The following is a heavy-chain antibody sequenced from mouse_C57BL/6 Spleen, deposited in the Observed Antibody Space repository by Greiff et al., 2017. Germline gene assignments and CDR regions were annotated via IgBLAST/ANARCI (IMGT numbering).Heavy chain of an antibody. V-gene: IGHV1-82*01. CDR2: IYPGDGDT. Sequence: VQLQQSGPALVKPGASVTISCKASGYAFSSSWMNWVQQRPGKGLEWIGRIYPGDGDTNYNGKFKGKATLTADTSSSTAYMQLRSLRSGDSAVYFCASGWTGRGYSFDYWGQGTTLTVSS. CDR1: GYAFSSSW. J-gene: IGHJ2*01. D-gene: IGHD4-1*01. CDR3: ASGWTGRGYSFDY.